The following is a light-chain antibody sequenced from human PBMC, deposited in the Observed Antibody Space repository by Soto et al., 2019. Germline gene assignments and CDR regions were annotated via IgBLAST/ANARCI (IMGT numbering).Light chain of an antibody. CDR1: SSDVGAYNY. Sequence: SVLTQPASVSGPPGQSITISCTGTSSDVGAYNYVSWYQHHPGKAPRLVIYDVTNRLSGISDRFSGSKSGNTASLTISGLLAEDEADYYCTSYTSTSTYVFGTGTKVTV. V-gene: IGLV2-14*01. J-gene: IGLJ1*01. CDR2: DVT. CDR3: TSYTSTSTYV.